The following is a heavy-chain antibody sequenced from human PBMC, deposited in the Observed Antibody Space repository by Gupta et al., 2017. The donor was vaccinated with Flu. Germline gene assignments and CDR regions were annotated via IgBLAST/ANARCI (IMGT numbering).Heavy chain of an antibody. CDR1: GGSFSGYY. J-gene: IGHJ1*01. CDR3: TRGGAVAARTEGGLRH. CDR2: INHSGRT. D-gene: IGHD6-6*01. Sequence: QVQLQQWGAGLLKPSETLSLTCAVYGGSFSGYYWTWIRQPPGKGLEWIGEINHSGRTNYNPSLKSRVTISVDTSKNQCSLRLRPVTAAEKAIYYCTRGGAVAARTEGGLRHGGQGTPVTVSA. V-gene: IGHV4-34*01.